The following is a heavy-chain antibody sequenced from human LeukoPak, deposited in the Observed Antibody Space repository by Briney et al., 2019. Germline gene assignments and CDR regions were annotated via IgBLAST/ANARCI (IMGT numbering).Heavy chain of an antibody. D-gene: IGHD3-22*01. Sequence: GGSLRLSCAASGFTFSDYYMSWIRQAPGKGLEWVSYISSSGSTIYYADSVKGRFTISRDNAKNSLYLQMNSLRAEDTAVYYCGRHRAMIVGDAFGIWGQGTMVTVSS. CDR1: GFTFSDYY. CDR2: ISSSGSTI. J-gene: IGHJ3*02. V-gene: IGHV3-11*01. CDR3: GRHRAMIVGDAFGI.